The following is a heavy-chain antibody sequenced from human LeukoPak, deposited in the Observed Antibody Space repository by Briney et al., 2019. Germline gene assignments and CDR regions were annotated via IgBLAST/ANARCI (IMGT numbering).Heavy chain of an antibody. Sequence: VASVKVAFKTSGYTFANYGMHWVRQAPRQSLEWMGWINTGNGNTESSQKFQDRVALTRDTSASTAYMELNSLSSEDTAVYYCARVPLSDSSGHYYPHWGQGTLVTVSS. CDR1: GYTFANYG. CDR2: INTGNGNT. D-gene: IGHD3-22*01. V-gene: IGHV1-3*04. CDR3: ARVPLSDSSGHYYPH. J-gene: IGHJ1*01.